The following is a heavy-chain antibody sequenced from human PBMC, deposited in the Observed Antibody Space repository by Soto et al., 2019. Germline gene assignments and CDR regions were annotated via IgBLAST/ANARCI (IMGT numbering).Heavy chain of an antibody. J-gene: IGHJ4*02. D-gene: IGHD5-18*01. CDR2: IYHSGST. Sequence: SETLSLTCTVASGSISSGCYYWSWIRQHPGKGLEWIGYIYHSGSTYYNPSLKSRVTISVDTSKNQFSLKLNSVTAADTAVYYCASHTAMVYFDYWGQGTLVTVSS. V-gene: IGHV4-31*03. CDR3: ASHTAMVYFDY. CDR1: SGSISSGCYY.